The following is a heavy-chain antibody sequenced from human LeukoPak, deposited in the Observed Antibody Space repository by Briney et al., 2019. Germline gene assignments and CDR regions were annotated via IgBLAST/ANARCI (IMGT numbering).Heavy chain of an antibody. D-gene: IGHD5-18*01. CDR3: AKDQSIGYEIDY. Sequence: GSLRLSCAASGFTFTCYSMNWVRQAPGKGLEWVSAISGSGGSTYYADSVKGRFTISRDNSKNTLYLQMNSLRAEDTAVYYCAKDQSIGYEIDYWGQGTLVTDSS. CDR1: GFTFTCYS. CDR2: ISGSGGST. J-gene: IGHJ4*02. V-gene: IGHV3-23*01.